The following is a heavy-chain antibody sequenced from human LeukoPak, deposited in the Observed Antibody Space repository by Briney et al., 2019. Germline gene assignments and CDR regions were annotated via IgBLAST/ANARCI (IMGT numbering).Heavy chain of an antibody. CDR3: ARHPSSWSGNYFDY. CDR1: GGSISSYY. V-gene: IGHV4-59*08. J-gene: IGHJ4*02. Sequence: PSETLPLTCTVSGGSISSYYWSWIRQPPGKGLEWIGYIYYSGSTNYNPSLKSRVTISVDTSRNQFSLKLSSVTAADTAVYYCARHPSSWSGNYFDYWGQGTLVTVSS. D-gene: IGHD6-13*01. CDR2: IYYSGST.